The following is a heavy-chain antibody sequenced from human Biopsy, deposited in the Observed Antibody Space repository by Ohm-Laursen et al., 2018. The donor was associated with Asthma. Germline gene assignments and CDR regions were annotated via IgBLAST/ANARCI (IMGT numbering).Heavy chain of an antibody. D-gene: IGHD6-13*01. V-gene: IGHV3-11*01. CDR1: GFSFSDYY. J-gene: IGHJ4*02. CDR2: ISSRGSNL. CDR3: ARGYSTSWYFGY. Sequence: GSLRLFCTASGFSFSDYYMMWIRQAPGKGLEWVAYISSRGSNLYYADSVKGRFTISRDSPKKSVYLQLDSLRVEDTAVYYCARGYSTSWYFGYWGQGTVVTVSS.